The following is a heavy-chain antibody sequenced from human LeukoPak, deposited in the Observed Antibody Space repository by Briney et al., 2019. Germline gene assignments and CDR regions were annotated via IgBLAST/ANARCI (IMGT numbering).Heavy chain of an antibody. D-gene: IGHD1-20*01. CDR1: GFTSSSYE. V-gene: IGHV3-48*03. Sequence: GGSLRLSCAASGFTSSSYEMNWVRQAPGKGLEWVSYISSSGSTIYYADSVKGRFTISRDNAKNSLYLQMNSLRAEDTAVYYCARAATYNWNDVNYWGQGTLVTVSS. CDR3: ARAATYNWNDVNY. CDR2: ISSSGSTI. J-gene: IGHJ4*02.